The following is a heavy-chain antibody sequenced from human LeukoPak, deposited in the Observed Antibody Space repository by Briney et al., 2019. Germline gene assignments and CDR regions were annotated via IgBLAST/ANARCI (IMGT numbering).Heavy chain of an antibody. CDR3: AKGARRYNWNDGNYYYYYYMDV. Sequence: PGGSLRLSCAASGFTVSSNYMSWVRQAPGKGLEWVSAISGSGGSTYYADSVKGRFTISRDNSKNTLYLQMNSLRAEDTAVYYCAKGARRYNWNDGNYYYYYYMDVWGKGTTVTVSS. CDR2: ISGSGGST. D-gene: IGHD1-20*01. CDR1: GFTVSSNY. V-gene: IGHV3-23*01. J-gene: IGHJ6*03.